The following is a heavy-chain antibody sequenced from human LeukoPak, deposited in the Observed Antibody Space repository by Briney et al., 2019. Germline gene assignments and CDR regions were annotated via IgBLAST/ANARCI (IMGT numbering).Heavy chain of an antibody. Sequence: KAGGSLRLSCAASGFSFSSYNMNWVRQTPGKGLEWVSSITSSSTYTFYADSVKGRFTISRDNAKNSLYLQMNSLRAEDTAVYYCARGIIQHWGQGTLSPSPQ. D-gene: IGHD2/OR15-2a*01. CDR2: ITSSSTYT. V-gene: IGHV3-21*01. CDR1: GFSFSSYN. J-gene: IGHJ1*01. CDR3: ARGIIQH.